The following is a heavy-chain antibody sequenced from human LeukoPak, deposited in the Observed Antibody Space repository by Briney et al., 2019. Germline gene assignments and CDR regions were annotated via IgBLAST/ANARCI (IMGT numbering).Heavy chain of an antibody. Sequence: PGGSLRLSCAASGFTVSNNYMSWVRQAPGKGLEWVSVIYSGDNTYYVESVKGRFTISRDNAKNSLYLQMNSLRAEDTAVYYCARDRVGDYYDSSGYPFGYWGQGTLVTVSS. CDR3: ARDRVGDYYDSSGYPFGY. D-gene: IGHD3-22*01. CDR1: GFTVSNNY. V-gene: IGHV3-66*01. CDR2: IYSGDNT. J-gene: IGHJ4*02.